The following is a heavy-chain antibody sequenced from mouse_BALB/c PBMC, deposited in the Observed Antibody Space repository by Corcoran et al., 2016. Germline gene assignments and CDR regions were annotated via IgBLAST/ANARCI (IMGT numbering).Heavy chain of an antibody. Sequence: VQLQPSWAELVQPGPSVKLFCTAFGLNINDTYIHRVKKRPEQCVEWIGRIDPANGNTKYDPKFQDKATITADTSSNTAYLQLSSLTSEDTAVYYCARGKYGNYFDYWGQGTTLTVSS. J-gene: IGHJ2*01. CDR3: ARGKYGNYFDY. D-gene: IGHD2-10*02. CDR2: IDPANGNT. CDR1: GLNINDTY. V-gene: IGHV14-3*02.